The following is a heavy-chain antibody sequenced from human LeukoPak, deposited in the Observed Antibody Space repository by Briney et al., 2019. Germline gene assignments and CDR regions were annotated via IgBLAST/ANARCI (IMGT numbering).Heavy chain of an antibody. V-gene: IGHV3-23*01. CDR1: GFTFSSYG. CDR2: TSDSGDRT. CDR3: AKGGAVSSKSITMIRGTRRYYYYMDV. Sequence: GGSLRLSCGASGFTFSSYGMSWVRQAPGKGLEWVSSTSDSGDRTFYADSVKGRFTISRDNSKNTLFLQVNSLRAEDTAVYYCAKGGAVSSKSITMIRGTRRYYYYMDVWGKGTTVTISS. D-gene: IGHD3-10*01. J-gene: IGHJ6*03.